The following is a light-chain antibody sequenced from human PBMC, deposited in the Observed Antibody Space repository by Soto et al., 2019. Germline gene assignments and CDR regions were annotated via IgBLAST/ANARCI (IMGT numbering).Light chain of an antibody. V-gene: IGKV3-11*01. CDR1: QSVSSY. J-gene: IGKJ1*01. Sequence: EIVLTQSPATLSLSPGERATLSCRASQSVSSYLAWYQQKPGQAPRLLIYDASNRATGIPARFSGSGPGTDFTLTISSLEPEDFAVYYCQQRSNWITFGQGTKVDIK. CDR3: QQRSNWIT. CDR2: DAS.